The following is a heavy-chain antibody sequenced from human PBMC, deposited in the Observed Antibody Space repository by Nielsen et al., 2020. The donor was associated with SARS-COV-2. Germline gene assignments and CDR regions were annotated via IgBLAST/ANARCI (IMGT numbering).Heavy chain of an antibody. CDR3: ARALRSSSPYYYYYGMDV. Sequence: ASVKVSCKASGYTFTSYGISWVRQAPGQGLEWMGIINPSGGSTSYAQKFQGRVTMTRDTSTSTVYMELSSLRSEDTAVYYCARALRSSSPYYYYYGMDVWGQGTTVTVSS. CDR2: INPSGGST. CDR1: GYTFTSYG. D-gene: IGHD6-6*01. V-gene: IGHV1-46*01. J-gene: IGHJ6*02.